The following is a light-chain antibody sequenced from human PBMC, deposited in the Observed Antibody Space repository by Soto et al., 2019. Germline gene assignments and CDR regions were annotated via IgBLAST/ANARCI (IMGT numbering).Light chain of an antibody. Sequence: DLQMTQSPSSLSASVGDRVTITCQASHDISNYLNWYQQKPGKAPKLLIYDASNLETGVPSRFSGSGAGTDFNFTISSLQPEDFATYYCQQYDDPLYTFGQGTKLEIK. CDR3: QQYDDPLYT. J-gene: IGKJ2*01. CDR1: HDISNY. V-gene: IGKV1-33*01. CDR2: DAS.